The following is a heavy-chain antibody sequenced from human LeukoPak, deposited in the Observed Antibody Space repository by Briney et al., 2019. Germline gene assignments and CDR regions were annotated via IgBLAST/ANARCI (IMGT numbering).Heavy chain of an antibody. J-gene: IGHJ6*03. Sequence: PSETLSLTCTVSGGSISSYYWSWIRQPPGKGLEWIGYIYTSGSTNYNPSLKSRVTMSVDTSKNQFSLKLSSVTAADTAVYYCARDGGSEGGSYYVHYYYYYYMDVWGKGTTVTVSS. D-gene: IGHD1-26*01. CDR3: ARDGGSEGGSYYVHYYYYYYMDV. V-gene: IGHV4-4*08. CDR2: IYTSGST. CDR1: GGSISSYY.